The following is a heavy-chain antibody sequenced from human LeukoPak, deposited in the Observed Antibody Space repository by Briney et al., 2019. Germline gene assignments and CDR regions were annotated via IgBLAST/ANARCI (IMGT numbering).Heavy chain of an antibody. Sequence: PSETLSLTCTVSAGSISTYYWIWIRQSPGMGLEFIGYIDYSGGTNYNPSLKSRVTMSVDTSKNHFSLKLSSLTAADTAVYYCARAGANWGGFAFDIWGQGTMVTASS. J-gene: IGHJ3*02. D-gene: IGHD7-27*01. CDR1: AGSISTYY. CDR3: ARAGANWGGFAFDI. V-gene: IGHV4-59*01. CDR2: IDYSGGT.